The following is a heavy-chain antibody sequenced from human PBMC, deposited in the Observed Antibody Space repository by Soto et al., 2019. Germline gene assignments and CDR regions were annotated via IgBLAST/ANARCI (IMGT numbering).Heavy chain of an antibody. D-gene: IGHD3-22*01. J-gene: IGHJ6*02. CDR1: GFTFSNYW. CDR2: INSDGSRT. Sequence: EVQQVESGVGLVQPGGSLRVSCAASGFTFSNYWMHWGRQAPGKGLVWVSRINSDGSRTSYADSLKGRFTISRDNAKNTLYLQMNSLRAEDTAVYYCARDRYYHSVYYGMDVWGQGTTVTVSS. V-gene: IGHV3-74*01. CDR3: ARDRYYHSVYYGMDV.